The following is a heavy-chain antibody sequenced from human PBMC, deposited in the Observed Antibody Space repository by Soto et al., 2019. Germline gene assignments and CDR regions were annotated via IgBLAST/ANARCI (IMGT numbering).Heavy chain of an antibody. CDR1: GGSISSYY. CDR3: ASPLIFGYCSGGSCSGAFDI. J-gene: IGHJ3*02. D-gene: IGHD2-15*01. Sequence: ETLSLTCTVSGGSISSYYWSWVRQAPGKGLEWVANIKQDGSEKYYVDSVKGRFTISRDNAKNSLYLQMNSLRAEDTAVYYCASPLIFGYCSGGSCSGAFDIWGQGTMVTVSS. V-gene: IGHV3-7*03. CDR2: IKQDGSEK.